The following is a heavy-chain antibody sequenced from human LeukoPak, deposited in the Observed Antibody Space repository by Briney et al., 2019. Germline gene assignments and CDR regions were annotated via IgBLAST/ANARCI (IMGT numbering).Heavy chain of an antibody. CDR1: GGSFSGYY. V-gene: IGHV4-34*01. J-gene: IGHJ4*02. D-gene: IGHD6-13*01. CDR2: INHSGST. CDR3: ARGSRIAAAETIDY. Sequence: SETLSLTCAVYGGSFSGYYWSWIRQPPGKGLEWIGEINHSGSTNYNPSLKSRVTISVDTSKNQFSLKLSSVTAADTAVYYCARGSRIAAAETIDYWGQGTLVTVSS.